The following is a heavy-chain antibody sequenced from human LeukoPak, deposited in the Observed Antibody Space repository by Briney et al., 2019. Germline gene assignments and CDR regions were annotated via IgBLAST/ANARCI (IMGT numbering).Heavy chain of an antibody. V-gene: IGHV3-74*01. J-gene: IGHJ5*01. Sequence: PGGSLRLSCAASGFTFSNYWMHWVRQAPGKGLVWVSRVSTDGRSTSYADSVKGRFTISRDNAKNTLYLQMSSLRAEDTAVYYCARDGSLRDGVWFDSWGQGTLVTVSS. CDR1: GFTFSNYW. CDR3: ARDGSLRDGVWFDS. D-gene: IGHD1-26*01. CDR2: VSTDGRST.